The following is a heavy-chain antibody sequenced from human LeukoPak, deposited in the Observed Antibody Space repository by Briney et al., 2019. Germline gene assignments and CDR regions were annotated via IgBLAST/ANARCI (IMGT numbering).Heavy chain of an antibody. J-gene: IGHJ4*02. CDR3: ARTMVRGAEDDY. V-gene: IGHV3-7*01. CDR1: GFTFSNAW. Sequence: GGSLRLSCAASGFTFSNAWMRWVRQAPGKGLELVANIKQDGSEKYYVDSVQGRFTISRDNAKNSLYLQMNSLRAEDTAVYYCARTMVRGAEDDYWGQGTLVAVSS. CDR2: IKQDGSEK. D-gene: IGHD3-10*01.